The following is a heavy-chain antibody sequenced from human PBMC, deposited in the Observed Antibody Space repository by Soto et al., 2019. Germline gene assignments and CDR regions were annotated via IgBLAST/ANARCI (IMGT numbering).Heavy chain of an antibody. CDR3: ARSVAASGSHL. V-gene: IGHV6-1*01. J-gene: IGHJ5*02. CDR2: TYYRSNWRH. Sequence: SQTLSLTCAISGDSVSSNTAAWNWIRSSPSRGLGWLGRTYYRSNWRHDYAVSVKSRITVNPDTSKNHFSLQLNSVTPDDTAVYYCARSVAASGSHLWDPATLGTLCS. CDR1: GDSVSSNTAA. D-gene: IGHD2-21*02.